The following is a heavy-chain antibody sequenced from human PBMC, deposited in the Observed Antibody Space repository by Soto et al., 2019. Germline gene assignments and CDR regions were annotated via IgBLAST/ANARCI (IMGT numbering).Heavy chain of an antibody. V-gene: IGHV3-30-3*01. CDR1: GFTFSSYA. CDR2: ISYDGSNK. Sequence: GGSLRLSCAASGFTFSSYAMHWVRQAPGKGLEWVAVISYDGSNKYYADSVKGRFTISRDNSKNTLYLQMNSLRAEDTAVYYCASSTWIQLWFEFDYWGQGTLVTVSS. CDR3: ASSTWIQLWFEFDY. J-gene: IGHJ4*02. D-gene: IGHD5-18*01.